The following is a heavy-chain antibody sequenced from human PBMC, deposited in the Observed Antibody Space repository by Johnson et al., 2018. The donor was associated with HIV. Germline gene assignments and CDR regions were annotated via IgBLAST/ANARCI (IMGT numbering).Heavy chain of an antibody. V-gene: IGHV3-30*02. CDR2: IRYDGSNK. J-gene: IGHJ3*02. D-gene: IGHD3-22*01. CDR3: ARDTEGSGYAFDI. Sequence: QMQLVESGGGVVQPGGYLRLSCAASGFTFSSYGMHWVRQAPGKGLEWVAFIRYDGSNKYYADSVKGRFTISRDNRKNTLYLQMNSLRAEDTAVYYCARDTEGSGYAFDIWGQGTMVTVSS. CDR1: GFTFSSYG.